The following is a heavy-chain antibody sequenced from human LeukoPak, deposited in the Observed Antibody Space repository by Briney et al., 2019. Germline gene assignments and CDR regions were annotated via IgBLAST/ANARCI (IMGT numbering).Heavy chain of an antibody. CDR3: ARARSSIAAYDY. J-gene: IGHJ4*02. CDR1: GFTVSSNY. CDR2: IYSGGST. Sequence: GGSLRLSCAASGFTVSSNYMSWVRQAPGKGLEWVPVIYSGGSTYYADSVKGRFTTSRDNSKNTLYLQMNSLRAEDTAVYCCARARSSIAAYDYWGQGTLVTVSS. D-gene: IGHD6-6*01. V-gene: IGHV3-53*01.